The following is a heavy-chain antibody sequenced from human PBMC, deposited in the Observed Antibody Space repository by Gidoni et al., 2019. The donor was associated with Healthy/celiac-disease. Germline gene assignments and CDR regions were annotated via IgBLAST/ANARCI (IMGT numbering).Heavy chain of an antibody. Sequence: QVQLVESGGGLVKPGGSLLPSCAASGFPFSDYYRSWIRQAPGKGLEWVSDISSRGSTIYYEDSVKGRFTISRDNAKNSLYLQMNSLRAEDTAVYYCARDRSGGILGYYYYGMDVWGQGTTVTVSS. J-gene: IGHJ6*02. V-gene: IGHV3-11*01. D-gene: IGHD1-26*01. CDR2: ISSRGSTI. CDR3: ARDRSGGILGYYYYGMDV. CDR1: GFPFSDYY.